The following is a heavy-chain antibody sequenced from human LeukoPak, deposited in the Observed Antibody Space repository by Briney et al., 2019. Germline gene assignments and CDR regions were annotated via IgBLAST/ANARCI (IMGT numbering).Heavy chain of an antibody. CDR2: VSDSSDV. J-gene: IGHJ4*02. CDR1: GFTFSTYT. CDR3: ARDGLHTAHFDY. V-gene: IGHV3-48*02. D-gene: IGHD5-18*01. Sequence: GGSLRLSCAASGFTFSTYTMNWVRQAPGKGLEWVSTVSDSSDVHYSDFVKGRFTISRDNARNSLYLQMNSLRDEDTAVYYCARDGLHTAHFDYWGQGTLVTVSS.